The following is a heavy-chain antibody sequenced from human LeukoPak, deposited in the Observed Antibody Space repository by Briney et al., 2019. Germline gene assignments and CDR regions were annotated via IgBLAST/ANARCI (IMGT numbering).Heavy chain of an antibody. J-gene: IGHJ6*02. CDR2: ISSSSSYI. D-gene: IGHD2-2*01. V-gene: IGHV3-21*01. Sequence: GGSLRLSCAASGFTFSSYSMNWVRQAPGKGLEWVSSISSSSSYIYYADSVKGRFTISRDNAKNSLYLQMNSLRAEDTAVYFCARPSRLGIVVVENGMDVWGQGTTVTVSS. CDR1: GFTFSSYS. CDR3: ARPSRLGIVVVENGMDV.